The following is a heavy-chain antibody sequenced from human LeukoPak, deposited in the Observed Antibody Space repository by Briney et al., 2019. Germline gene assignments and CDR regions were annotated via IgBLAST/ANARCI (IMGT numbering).Heavy chain of an antibody. V-gene: IGHV1-18*01. CDR2: ISAYNGNT. CDR3: ARDSLLPMVRGVAYYYYYYGMDV. CDR1: GYTFTSYG. J-gene: IGHJ6*02. D-gene: IGHD3-10*01. Sequence: ASVKVSCKASGYTFTSYGISWVRQAPGQGIEWMGWISAYNGNTNYAQKLPGRVTMTTDTSTSTAYMELRSLRSDDTAVYYCARDSLLPMVRGVAYYYYYYGMDVWGQGTTVTVSS.